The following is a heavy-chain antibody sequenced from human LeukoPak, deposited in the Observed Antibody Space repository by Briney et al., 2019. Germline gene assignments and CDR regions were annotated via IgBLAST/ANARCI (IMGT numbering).Heavy chain of an antibody. D-gene: IGHD4-11*01. CDR1: GVSFDDYY. Sequence: SETLSLTCAVSGVSFDDYYWSWVRQTPGKGLEWIGEINHSGYTNDNPSLKSRVTLSIDTSRKQFSLNLRSVTVADAGIFYCTRMTRGHDYWGQGTQVTVSS. V-gene: IGHV4-34*01. CDR3: TRMTRGHDY. CDR2: INHSGYT. J-gene: IGHJ4*02.